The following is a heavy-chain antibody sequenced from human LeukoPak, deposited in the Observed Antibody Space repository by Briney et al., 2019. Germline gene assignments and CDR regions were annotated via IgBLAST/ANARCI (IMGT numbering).Heavy chain of an antibody. V-gene: IGHV1-2*02. CDR3: ARANQSKGRGFDY. J-gene: IGHJ4*02. CDR2: INPNSGGT. CDR1: GYTFTSNY. D-gene: IGHD3-10*01. Sequence: ASVKVSCKAFGYTFTSNYMHWVRQAPGQGLEWMGWINPNSGGTNYAQKFQGRVTMTRDTSISTAYMELSRLRSDDTAVYYCARANQSKGRGFDYWSQGTLVTVSS.